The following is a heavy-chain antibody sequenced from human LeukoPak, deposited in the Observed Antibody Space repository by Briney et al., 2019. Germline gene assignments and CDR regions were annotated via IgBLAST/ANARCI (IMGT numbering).Heavy chain of an antibody. D-gene: IGHD6-19*01. Sequence: GSPRLSCAASGFTFSDYYMSWICQAPGKGLEWIGSIYYSGSTYYNPSLKSRVTISVDTSKNQFSLKLSSVTAADTAVYYCARQQWLDGMDDWGQGTTVTVSS. J-gene: IGHJ6*02. CDR3: ARQQWLDGMDD. CDR2: IYYSGST. V-gene: IGHV4-39*01. CDR1: GFTFSDYY.